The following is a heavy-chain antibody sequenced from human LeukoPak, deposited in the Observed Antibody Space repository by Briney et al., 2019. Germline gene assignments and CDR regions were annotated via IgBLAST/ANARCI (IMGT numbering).Heavy chain of an antibody. V-gene: IGHV4-59*01. J-gene: IGHJ3*01. CDR3: AHSKRGGGYYINAFAV. CDR2: TYSGGNA. CDR1: GASTSAYY. D-gene: IGHD1-26*01. Sequence: SETLSLTCTVSGASTSAYYWSWIRQPPGKGLEWIGYTYSGGNANYNPSLKSRVTISIDTSENQFSLRLTSVTAADTAVYFCAHSKRGGGYYINAFAVCGQGTLVTISS.